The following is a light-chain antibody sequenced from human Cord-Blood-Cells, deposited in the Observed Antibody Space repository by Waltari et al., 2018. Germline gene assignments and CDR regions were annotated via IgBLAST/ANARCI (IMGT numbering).Light chain of an antibody. CDR3: QQYNNGPPYT. CDR1: QRVSSY. Sequence: EIVMTQSPATLSVSPGDRATLPCRASQRVSSYLAWYQQKPGQAPRLLSYGAYTRATGNPARFSGSGAGTEFTLTISSLQSEDFAVYYCQQYNNGPPYTFGQGTKLEIK. CDR2: GAY. V-gene: IGKV3-15*01. J-gene: IGKJ2*01.